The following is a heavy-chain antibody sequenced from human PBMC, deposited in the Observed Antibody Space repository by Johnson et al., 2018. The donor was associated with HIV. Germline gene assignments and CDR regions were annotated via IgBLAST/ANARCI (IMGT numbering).Heavy chain of an antibody. J-gene: IGHJ3*02. Sequence: VQLVESGGGLVQPGRSLRLSCAASGFTFDDYAMYWVRQGPGKGLEWVSGISWNSGSIGYADSVKGRFTISRDNAKNSLYLQMNSLRAEDTAVYYCAKDRTGGYCSSSSCFDAFDIWGQGTMVTVSS. CDR1: GFTFDDYA. D-gene: IGHD2-2*01. V-gene: IGHV3-9*01. CDR2: ISWNSGSI. CDR3: AKDRTGGYCSSSSCFDAFDI.